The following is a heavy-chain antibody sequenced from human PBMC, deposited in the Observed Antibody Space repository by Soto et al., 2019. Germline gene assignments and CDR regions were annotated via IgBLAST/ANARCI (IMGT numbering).Heavy chain of an antibody. Sequence: SETLSLTCTVSGGSISSGGYYWSWIRQHPGKGLEWIGYIYYSGSTYYNPSLKSRVTISVDTSKNQFSLKLSSVTAADTAVYYCASDTSDNYGEYFRGAYWGQGTLVTVSS. J-gene: IGHJ4*02. CDR1: GGSISSGGYY. D-gene: IGHD4-17*01. CDR2: IYYSGST. V-gene: IGHV4-31*03. CDR3: ASDTSDNYGEYFRGAY.